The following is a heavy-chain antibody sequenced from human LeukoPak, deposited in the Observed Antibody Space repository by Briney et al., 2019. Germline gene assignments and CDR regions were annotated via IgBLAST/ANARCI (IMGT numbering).Heavy chain of an antibody. J-gene: IGHJ5*02. Sequence: SETLSLTCTVSGGSISSYYWSWIRQPPGKGLEWIGYIYYSGSTNYNPSLKSRVTISVDTSKNQFSLKLSSVTAADTAVYYCARNIAAASGFDPWGQGTLVTVSS. CDR2: IYYSGST. CDR3: ARNIAAASGFDP. V-gene: IGHV4-59*08. CDR1: GGSISSYY. D-gene: IGHD6-13*01.